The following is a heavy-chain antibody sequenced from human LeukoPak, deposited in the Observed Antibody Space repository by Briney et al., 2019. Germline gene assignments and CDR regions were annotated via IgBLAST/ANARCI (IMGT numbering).Heavy chain of an antibody. CDR3: ARDVDRSYYYMDV. CDR2: ISSSSSTI. J-gene: IGHJ6*03. V-gene: IGHV3-48*04. D-gene: IGHD3/OR15-3a*01. CDR1: GFTFSSYS. Sequence: GGSLRLSCAASGFTFSSYSMNWVRQAPGKGLEWVSYISSSSSTISYADSVKGRFTVSRDNAKSSLYLQMNSLRAEDTAVYYCARDVDRSYYYMDVWGKGTTVTVSS.